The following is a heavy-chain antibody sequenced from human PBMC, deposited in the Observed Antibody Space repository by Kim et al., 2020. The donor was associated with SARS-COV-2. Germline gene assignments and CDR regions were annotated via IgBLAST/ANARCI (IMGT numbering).Heavy chain of an antibody. V-gene: IGHV4-59*01. J-gene: IGHJ6*02. CDR3: ARDPTPFYGSGKFGMDV. D-gene: IGHD3-10*01. Sequence: LKSRVTISVDTSKNQFSLKRSSVTAADTAVYYCARDPTPFYGSGKFGMDVWGQGTTVTVSS.